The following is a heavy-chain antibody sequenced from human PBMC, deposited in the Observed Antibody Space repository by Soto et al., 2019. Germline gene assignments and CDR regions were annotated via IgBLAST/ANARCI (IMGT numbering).Heavy chain of an antibody. V-gene: IGHV1-18*01. CDR2: ISTYNGDT. D-gene: IGHD2-15*01. J-gene: IGHJ6*02. CDR1: GYSFTTFG. CDR3: AREGVAPYYYYGMDV. Sequence: QVQLVQSGLGVKKSGASVKVSCKASGYSFTTFGISWVRQAPEQGLEWMGWISTYNGDTNYAQKFQDRVTMTTDTSTNTVYMELRSLRSDDTAVYYCAREGVAPYYYYGMDVWGQGTTVTVSS.